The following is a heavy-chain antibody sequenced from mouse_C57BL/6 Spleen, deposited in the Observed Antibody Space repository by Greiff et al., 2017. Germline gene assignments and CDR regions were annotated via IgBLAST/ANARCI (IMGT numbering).Heavy chain of an antibody. CDR3: ARSGYYGRPGAMEY. CDR1: GYSFTDYY. D-gene: IGHD1-1*01. V-gene: IGHV1-39*01. Sequence: EVQLQQPGPELVKPGASVKISCKASGYSFTDYYMNWVKQSHGQSLEWIGVINPNYGTTSYNQKFKSKATLTVAQSSSTAYMQLNSLTSEDSAVYYCARSGYYGRPGAMEYWGQGTSVTVS. CDR2: INPNYGTT. J-gene: IGHJ4*01.